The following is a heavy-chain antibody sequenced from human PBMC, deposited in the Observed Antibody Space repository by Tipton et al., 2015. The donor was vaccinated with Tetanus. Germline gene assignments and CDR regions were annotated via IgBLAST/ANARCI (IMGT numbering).Heavy chain of an antibody. CDR2: IYYSGST. J-gene: IGHJ4*02. Sequence: TLSLTCTVSGGSISSSSYYWGWIRQPPGKGLEWIGSIYYSGSTYYNPSLKSRVTISVDTSKNQFSLKLSSVTAADTAVYYCARHIYSGRCYGDWGQGTLVPVSS. D-gene: IGHD1-26*01. CDR1: GGSISSSSYY. CDR3: ARHIYSGRCYGD. V-gene: IGHV4-39*01.